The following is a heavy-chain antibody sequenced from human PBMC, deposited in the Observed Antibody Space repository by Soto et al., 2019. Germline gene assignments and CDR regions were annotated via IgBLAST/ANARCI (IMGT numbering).Heavy chain of an antibody. V-gene: IGHV3-48*02. Sequence: EVHLVESGGGLVQPGGSLRLSCAASGFSFRSYAMNWVRQAPGKGLEWLSFITGNSRTIFYADSVRGRFTVSRDNAQNSLYLQMNGLKDEDTAVYSCARDRDGGSFDYWGQGTLVTVSS. D-gene: IGHD3-16*01. CDR1: GFSFRSYA. J-gene: IGHJ4*02. CDR3: ARDRDGGSFDY. CDR2: ITGNSRTI.